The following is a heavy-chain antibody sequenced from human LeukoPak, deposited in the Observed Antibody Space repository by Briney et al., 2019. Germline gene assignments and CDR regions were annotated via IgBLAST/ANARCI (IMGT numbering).Heavy chain of an antibody. D-gene: IGHD6-19*01. CDR3: ARGGEQWLVSYFDY. CDR2: IIPIFGTA. CDR1: GGTFSSYA. V-gene: IGHV1-69*13. J-gene: IGHJ4*02. Sequence: ASVKVSCKASGGTFSSYAISWVRQAPGQGLEWMGGIIPIFGTANYAQKFQGRVTITADESTSTAYMELSSLRSEDTAVYYYARGGEQWLVSYFDYWGQGTLVTVSS.